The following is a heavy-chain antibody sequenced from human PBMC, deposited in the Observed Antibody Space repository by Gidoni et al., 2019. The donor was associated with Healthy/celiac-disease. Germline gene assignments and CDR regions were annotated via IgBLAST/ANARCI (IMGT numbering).Heavy chain of an antibody. D-gene: IGHD3-9*01. CDR3: ARGGINYDMLTGRDAFDI. CDR1: GYTFTSYG. CDR2: INPSQGNT. Sequence: QVQPVQSGAEVQKHGASVRVSCKASGYTFTSYGISWVRQAPGQGLEWMGWINPSQGNTNDAQKLQSRVTMTTDTSTSTAYMELRSLRSDDTAVYYCARGGINYDMLTGRDAFDIWGQGTMVTVSS. V-gene: IGHV1-18*01. J-gene: IGHJ3*02.